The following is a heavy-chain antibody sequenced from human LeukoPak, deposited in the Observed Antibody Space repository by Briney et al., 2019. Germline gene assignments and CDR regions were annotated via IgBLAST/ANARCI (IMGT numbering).Heavy chain of an antibody. CDR2: IYHSGST. D-gene: IGHD4-17*01. Sequence: SETLCLTCAVSGYSISSGYYWRWIRQPPGKGLEWIGSIYHSGSTYYNPSLKSRVTISVDTSKNQFSLKLSSVTAADTAVYYCAKDSDDYGASFDYRGQGTLVTVSS. CDR1: GYSISSGYY. V-gene: IGHV4-38-2*01. CDR3: AKDSDDYGASFDY. J-gene: IGHJ4*02.